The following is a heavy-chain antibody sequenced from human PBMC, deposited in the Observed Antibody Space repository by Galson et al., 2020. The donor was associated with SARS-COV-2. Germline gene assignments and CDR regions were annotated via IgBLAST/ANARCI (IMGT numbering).Heavy chain of an antibody. V-gene: IGHV3-21*01. CDR2: ISSSSSYI. Sequence: GESLKISCAASGFTFSSYSMNWVRQAPGKGLEWVSSISSSSSYIYYADSVKGRFTISRDNAKNSLYLQMNSLRAEDTAVYYCASDPLPSSTSPLGLYGMDVWGQGTTVTVSS. J-gene: IGHJ6*02. CDR1: GFTFSSYS. CDR3: ASDPLPSSTSPLGLYGMDV. D-gene: IGHD2-2*01.